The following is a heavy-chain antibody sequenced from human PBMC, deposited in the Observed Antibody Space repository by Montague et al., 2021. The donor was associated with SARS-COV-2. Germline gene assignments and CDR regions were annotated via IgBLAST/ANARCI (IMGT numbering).Heavy chain of an antibody. D-gene: IGHD2-21*01. CDR2: TYYRSEWYS. CDR1: GDSVSTNSGT. Sequence: CAISGDSVSTNSGTWNWVRLSPSRGLEWLGRTYYRSEWYSDYSVSVKSRISINPDTSKNQVSLQLNSVTPEDTAVYDCAGAERGSCGDCNCCQYFFNYWGQGTLVTVSS. CDR3: AGAERGSCGDCNCCQYFFNY. V-gene: IGHV6-1*01. J-gene: IGHJ4*02.